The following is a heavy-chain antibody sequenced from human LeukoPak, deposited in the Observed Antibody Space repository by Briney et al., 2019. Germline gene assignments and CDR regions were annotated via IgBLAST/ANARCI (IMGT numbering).Heavy chain of an antibody. Sequence: GGSLRLSCAASGFTFSNYAMPWVRQAPGKGLEWVSTISGSGDSTYYSDSVKGRFTISRDNSENTLYLQLNSLRAEDTAVYYCAKVRWKTAMVDIWGQGTMVTVSS. CDR2: ISGSGDST. V-gene: IGHV3-23*01. D-gene: IGHD5-18*01. CDR1: GFTFSNYA. J-gene: IGHJ3*02. CDR3: AKVRWKTAMVDI.